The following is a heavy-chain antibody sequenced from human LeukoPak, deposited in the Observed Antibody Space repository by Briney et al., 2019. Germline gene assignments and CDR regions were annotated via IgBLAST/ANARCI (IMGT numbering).Heavy chain of an antibody. D-gene: IGHD6-13*01. J-gene: IGHJ5*02. CDR2: MNPNSGNT. Sequence: GASVKVSCKASGYTFTSYDINWVRQTTGQGPEWMGWMNPNSGNTGYAQKFQGRVTITRNTSISTAYMELSSLRSEDTAVYYCAREVRYSSSWYDSWFDPWGQGTLVTVSS. V-gene: IGHV1-8*03. CDR1: GYTFTSYD. CDR3: AREVRYSSSWYDSWFDP.